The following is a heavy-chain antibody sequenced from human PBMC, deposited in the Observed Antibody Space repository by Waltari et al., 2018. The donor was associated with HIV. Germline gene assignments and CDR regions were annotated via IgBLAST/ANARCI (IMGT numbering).Heavy chain of an antibody. V-gene: IGHV1-69*01. CDR3: ARGGIAAAGTDYYYYGMDV. J-gene: IGHJ6*02. D-gene: IGHD6-13*01. CDR1: GGTFSSYA. Sequence: QVQLVQSGAEVKKPGSSVKVSCKASGGTFSSYAISWVRQAPGQGLEWMGGIIPIFGTANYAQKFQGRVTITADESTSTAYMELSSLRSEDTAVYYCARGGIAAAGTDYYYYGMDVWGQGTTVTVSS. CDR2: IIPIFGTA.